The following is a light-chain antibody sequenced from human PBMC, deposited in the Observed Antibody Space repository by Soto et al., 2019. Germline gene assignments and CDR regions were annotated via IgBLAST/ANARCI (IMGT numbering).Light chain of an antibody. J-gene: IGKJ4*02. CDR3: QQRSDWPPLT. V-gene: IGKV3-11*01. CDR1: QSVSRD. Sequence: EIVLTQSPGTLSLSPGERATLSCRASQSVSRDLAWYQQKHGQAPRLLIYDASKRATGIPDRFSGSGSGTAFTPTISSREPEDVAVYYCQQRSDWPPLTFGGGTKVEVK. CDR2: DAS.